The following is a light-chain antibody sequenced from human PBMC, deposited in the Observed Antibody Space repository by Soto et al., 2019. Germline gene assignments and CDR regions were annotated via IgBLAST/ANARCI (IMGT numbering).Light chain of an antibody. CDR2: AAS. Sequence: DIQMTQSPSPLSASVGDRVTITCRASQSIDSYLNWFQQKPGKAPKLLIFAASSLQGGVPTRFSGSGSGTDFTLTIGSLQPEDVATYYCQQSYNTPRTFGQGTKVDIK. J-gene: IGKJ1*01. CDR3: QQSYNTPRT. CDR1: QSIDSY. V-gene: IGKV1-39*01.